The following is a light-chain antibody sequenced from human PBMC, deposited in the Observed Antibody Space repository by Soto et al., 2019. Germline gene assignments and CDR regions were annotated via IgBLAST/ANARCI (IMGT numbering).Light chain of an antibody. CDR1: SSNIGSNT. CDR2: SNN. J-gene: IGLJ3*02. CDR3: AAWDDSLNGWV. V-gene: IGLV1-44*01. Sequence: QSVLTQPPSASGTPGQRVTISCSESSSNIGSNTVNWYQQLPGTAPKLLIYSNNQRPSGVPDRFSGSKSGTSASLAISGLLSEDEADYYCAAWDDSLNGWVFGGGTKLTVL.